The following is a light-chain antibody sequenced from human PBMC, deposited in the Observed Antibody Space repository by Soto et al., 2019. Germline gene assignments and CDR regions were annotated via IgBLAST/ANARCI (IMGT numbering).Light chain of an antibody. J-gene: IGKJ4*01. Sequence: SQSTSSLSASVGDRVPITCRASQGIRNDLGWYQQKPGKAPKLLIYAASSLQSGVPSRFSGSGSGTDFTLTISCPQPEDFATYYCLQYYNYPLTFGEGTKVDIK. CDR3: LQYYNYPLT. V-gene: IGKV1-6*01. CDR1: QGIRND. CDR2: AAS.